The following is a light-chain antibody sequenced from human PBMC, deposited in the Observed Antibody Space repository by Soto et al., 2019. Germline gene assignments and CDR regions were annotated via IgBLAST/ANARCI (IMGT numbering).Light chain of an antibody. CDR1: QSVSSNY. J-gene: IGKJ1*01. V-gene: IGKV3-20*01. CDR3: QQYGSSPTWT. Sequence: ESVLTQSPGILSLSPGERATLSCRASQSVSSNYLAWYQQKPGQAPRLLIYGASTRASGIPDRFSGSGSGTDFTLTISRLEPEDSAVYYCQQYGSSPTWTFGQGTKVDIK. CDR2: GAS.